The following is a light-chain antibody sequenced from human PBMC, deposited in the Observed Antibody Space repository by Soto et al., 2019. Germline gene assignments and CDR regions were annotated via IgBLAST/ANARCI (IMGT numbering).Light chain of an antibody. Sequence: QSVLTQPASVSGSPGQSITISCTGTSSDVGGYNYVSWYQQHSGKAPKLIIYEVSNRPSGVSNRFSGSKSGNTASLTISGLQAEEEADYYCSSYTTTNTYVLGTGTKVTVL. V-gene: IGLV2-14*01. CDR3: SSYTTTNTYV. CDR2: EVS. J-gene: IGLJ1*01. CDR1: SSDVGGYNY.